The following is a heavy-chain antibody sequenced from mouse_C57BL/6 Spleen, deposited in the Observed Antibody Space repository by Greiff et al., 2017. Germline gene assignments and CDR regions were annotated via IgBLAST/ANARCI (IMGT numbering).Heavy chain of an antibody. CDR2: ISSGSSTI. Sequence: EVKLMESGGGLVKPGGSLKLSCAASGFTFSDYGMHWVRQAPEKGLEWVAYISSGSSTIYYADTVKGRFTISRDNAKNTLFLQMTSLRSEDTAMYYCARPGYYGNYFDYGGQGTTLTVSS. CDR3: ARPGYYGNYFDY. V-gene: IGHV5-17*01. J-gene: IGHJ2*01. CDR1: GFTFSDYG. D-gene: IGHD1-1*01.